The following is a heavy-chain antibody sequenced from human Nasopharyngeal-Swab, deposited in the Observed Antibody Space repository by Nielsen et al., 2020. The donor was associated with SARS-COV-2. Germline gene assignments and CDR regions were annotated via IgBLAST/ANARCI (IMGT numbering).Heavy chain of an antibody. CDR3: ASNYGGNPGGAFDI. CDR1: GGSISSYY. CDR2: IYYSGST. Sequence: SETLSPTCTVSGGSISSYYWSWIRQPPGKGLEWIGYIYYSGSTNYNPSLKGRVTISVDTSKNQFSLKLSSVTAADTAVYYCASNYGGNPGGAFDIWGQGTMVTVSS. V-gene: IGHV4-59*08. J-gene: IGHJ3*02. D-gene: IGHD4-23*01.